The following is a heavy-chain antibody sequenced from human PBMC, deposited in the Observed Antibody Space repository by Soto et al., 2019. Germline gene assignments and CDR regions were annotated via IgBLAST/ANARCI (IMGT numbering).Heavy chain of an antibody. V-gene: IGHV6-1*01. D-gene: IGHD1-7*01. J-gene: IGHJ4*02. CDR2: TYYRSKWYN. CDR1: GDSVSTNSAT. CDR3: AKDGSNWNSSGFDY. Sequence: SQTLSLTCAISGDSVSTNSATWDWIRQSPSRGLEWLGRTYYRSKWYNDYADSVKGRFTISRDNSKNTLYLQMNSLRAEDTAVYYCAKDGSNWNSSGFDYWGQGTLVTVSS.